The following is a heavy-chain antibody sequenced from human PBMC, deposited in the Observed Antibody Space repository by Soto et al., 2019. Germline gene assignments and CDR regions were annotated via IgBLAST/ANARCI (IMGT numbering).Heavy chain of an antibody. V-gene: IGHV4-59*01. D-gene: IGHD2-21*02. Sequence: WTWIRQPPGKGLEWIGSVYYTGSTDYSPSLRSRVTISLDTSKHQFSLNLTSVTAADKAVYYCARDVLAARHYYGMDVWGQGTTVTVSS. CDR2: VYYTGST. J-gene: IGHJ6*02. CDR3: ARDVLAARHYYGMDV.